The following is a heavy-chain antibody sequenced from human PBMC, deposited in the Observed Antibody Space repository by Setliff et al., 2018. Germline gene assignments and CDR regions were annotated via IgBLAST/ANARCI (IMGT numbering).Heavy chain of an antibody. V-gene: IGHV4-38-2*01. CDR1: GFSVGSVYY. CDR2: IYYSGTT. J-gene: IGHJ2*01. CDR3: ARSLGIGDYSYFDL. Sequence: PSETLSLTCAVSGFSVGSVYYWGWIRQPPVRGLEWIANIYYSGTTHYSPSFESRVTMSVDTSKNQFSLNLSAVTAADTALYYCARSLGIGDYSYFDLWGRGTLVTVSS. D-gene: IGHD5-12*01.